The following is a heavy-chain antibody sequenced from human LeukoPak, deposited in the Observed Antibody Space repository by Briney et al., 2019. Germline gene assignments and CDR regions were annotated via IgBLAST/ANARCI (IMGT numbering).Heavy chain of an antibody. D-gene: IGHD3-16*02. J-gene: IGHJ5*02. Sequence: SSETLSLTCTGSGGSISSYYWSWIRQPPGKGLEWIGYIYTSGSTNYNPSLKSRVTISVDTSKNQFSLKLSSVAAADTAVYYCARQYYVYVWGSYRFGLDPWGQGTLVTVSS. V-gene: IGHV4-4*09. CDR2: IYTSGST. CDR1: GGSISSYY. CDR3: ARQYYVYVWGSYRFGLDP.